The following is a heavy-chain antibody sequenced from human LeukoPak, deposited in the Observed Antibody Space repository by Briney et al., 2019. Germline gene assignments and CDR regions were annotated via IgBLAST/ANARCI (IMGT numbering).Heavy chain of an antibody. Sequence: SETLSLTCTVSGGSISSYYWSWIRQPPGKGLEWIGYIYYSGSTNYNPSLKSRVTISEDTSKNQFSLKLSSVTAADTAVYYCARVVYCSSTSCYLHYYYMDVWGKGTTVTVSS. CDR1: GGSISSYY. D-gene: IGHD2-2*01. CDR2: IYYSGST. CDR3: ARVVYCSSTSCYLHYYYMDV. J-gene: IGHJ6*03. V-gene: IGHV4-59*01.